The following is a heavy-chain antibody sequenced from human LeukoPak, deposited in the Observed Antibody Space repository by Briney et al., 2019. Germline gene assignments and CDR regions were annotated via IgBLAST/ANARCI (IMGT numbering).Heavy chain of an antibody. V-gene: IGHV1-2*04. CDR1: GYTFTGYY. Sequence: ASVKVSCKASGYTFTGYYMHWVRQAPGQGLEWMGWVNPNSGGTNYAQKFQGWVTMTRDTSISTAYMELSRLRSDDTAVYYCARGSSSWSPIDYWGQGTLVTVSS. CDR3: ARGSSSWSPIDY. CDR2: VNPNSGGT. J-gene: IGHJ4*02. D-gene: IGHD6-13*01.